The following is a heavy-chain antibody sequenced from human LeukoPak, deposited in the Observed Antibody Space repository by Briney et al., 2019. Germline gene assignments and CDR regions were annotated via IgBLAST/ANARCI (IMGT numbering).Heavy chain of an antibody. CDR1: GYTFTGYY. D-gene: IGHD3-22*01. J-gene: IGHJ4*02. V-gene: IGHV1-2*02. CDR3: ARDSPTTYYYDSSGYYSL. CDR2: INPNSGGT. Sequence: PGASVKVSCMASGYTFTGYYMHWVRQAPGQRLEWMGWINPNSGGTNYAQKFQGRVTMTRDTSISTAYMELSRLRSDDTAVYYCARDSPTTYYYDSSGYYSLWGQGTLVTVSS.